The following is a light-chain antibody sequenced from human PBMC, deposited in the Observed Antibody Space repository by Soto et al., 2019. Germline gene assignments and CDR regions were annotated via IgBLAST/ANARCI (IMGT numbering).Light chain of an antibody. CDR2: EAS. CDR3: PNSDSAPQP. J-gene: IGKJ1*01. CDR1: QGIIHY. V-gene: IGKV1-27*01. Sequence: QMTQSPSSLSASVGDRVTITCRASQGIIHYLAWYQQKPGKVPRLLIYEASNLQSGVPSRFRGGGSGTEFTLTISSLQPEDAAPYYCPNSDSAPQPFGQRTKVAI.